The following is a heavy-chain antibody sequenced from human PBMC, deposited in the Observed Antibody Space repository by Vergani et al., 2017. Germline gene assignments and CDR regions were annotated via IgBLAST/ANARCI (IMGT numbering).Heavy chain of an antibody. CDR2: IIPIFGTA. CDR3: AFLGYSSSWYIIGY. CDR1: GGTFSSYA. V-gene: IGHV1-69*06. D-gene: IGHD6-13*01. Sequence: QVQLVQSGAEVKKPGSSVKVSCKASGGTFSSYAISWVRQAPGQGLEWMGGIIPIFGTANYAQKLQGRVTMTTDTSTSTAYMELRSLRSDDTAVYYCAFLGYSSSWYIIGYWGQGTLVTVSS. J-gene: IGHJ4*02.